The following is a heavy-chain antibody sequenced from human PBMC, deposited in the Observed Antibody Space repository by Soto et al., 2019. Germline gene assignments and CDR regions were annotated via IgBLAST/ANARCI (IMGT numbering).Heavy chain of an antibody. D-gene: IGHD1-26*01. Sequence: PGGSLRLSCAASGFTFSDYYMSWIRQAPGKGLEWVSYISSSGSTLYYADSVKGRFTISRDNAKNSLYLQMNSLRAEDTAVYYCARDLGGMGATTLGAYGMDVWGQGTTVTVSS. CDR2: ISSSGSTL. CDR1: GFTFSDYY. CDR3: ARDLGGMGATTLGAYGMDV. J-gene: IGHJ6*02. V-gene: IGHV3-11*01.